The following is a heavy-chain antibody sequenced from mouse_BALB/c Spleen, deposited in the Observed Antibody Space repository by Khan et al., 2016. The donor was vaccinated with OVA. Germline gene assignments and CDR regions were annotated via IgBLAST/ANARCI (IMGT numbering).Heavy chain of an antibody. Sequence: QVQLQQSGAELAKPGDSVKMSCKASGYTFSTYWIHWVKQRHGQGLEWIGYINPSSGYTYYNQRFNDKATLTADKSSSTAYMQLSSLPSEESAVYYCARDRIDYWGQGTTLTVSS. CDR3: ARDRIDY. V-gene: IGHV1-7*01. CDR2: INPSSGYT. J-gene: IGHJ2*01. CDR1: GYTFSTYW.